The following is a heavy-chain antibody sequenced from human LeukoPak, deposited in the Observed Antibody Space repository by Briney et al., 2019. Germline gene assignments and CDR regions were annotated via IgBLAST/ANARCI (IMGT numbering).Heavy chain of an antibody. V-gene: IGHV3-7*03. CDR2: IKQDGSEK. Sequence: GGSLRLSCAASGFTFSSYWMSWVRQAPGKGLEWVANIKQDGSEKYYVDSVKGRFTISRDNAKNSLYLQMNSLRAEDTAVYYCARGGYSSPLPSLRYFDYWGQGTLVTVSS. CDR1: GFTFSSYW. D-gene: IGHD6-13*01. CDR3: ARGGYSSPLPSLRYFDY. J-gene: IGHJ4*02.